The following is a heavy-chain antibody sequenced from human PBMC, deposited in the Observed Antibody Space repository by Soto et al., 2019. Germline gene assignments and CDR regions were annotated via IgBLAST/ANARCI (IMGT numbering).Heavy chain of an antibody. D-gene: IGHD3-9*01. J-gene: IGHJ5*02. V-gene: IGHV1-46*03. CDR2: INPSGGST. CDR3: ARDANLSELRYFDWPRGWFDP. Sequence: ASVKVSCKASGYTFTSYYMHWVRQAPGKGLEWMGIINPSGGSTSYAQKFQGRVTMTRDTSTSTVYMELSSLRSEDTAVYYCARDANLSELRYFDWPRGWFDPWGQGTLVTVSS. CDR1: GYTFTSYY.